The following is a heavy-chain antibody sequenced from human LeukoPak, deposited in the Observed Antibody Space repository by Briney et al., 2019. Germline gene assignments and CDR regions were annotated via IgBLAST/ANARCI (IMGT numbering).Heavy chain of an antibody. CDR2: IYRGGST. CDR3: AAEVYCSSTSCHGGYYYYYYMDV. CDR1: GFTVSSNY. V-gene: IGHV3-66*01. J-gene: IGHJ6*03. D-gene: IGHD2-2*01. Sequence: GGSLRLSCAASGFTVSSNYMSWVRQAPGKGLEWVSVIYRGGSTYYADSVKGRFTISRDNSKNTLYLQMNSLRAEDTAVYYCAAEVYCSSTSCHGGYYYYYYMDVWGKGTTVTISS.